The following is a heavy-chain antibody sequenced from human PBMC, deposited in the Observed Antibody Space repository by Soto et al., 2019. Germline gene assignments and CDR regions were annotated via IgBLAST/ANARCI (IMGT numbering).Heavy chain of an antibody. V-gene: IGHV6-1*01. CDR3: ARSEEDSDYYYYGLDV. Sequence: SQTLSLTWFISGDSVSSSSVDWNWVRQSPSRGLEWLGRTYYRSRWYSDFAVSVRGRIVINADTSKNQFSLQLNSVTPEDTAVYFCARSEEDSDYYYYGLDVWGQGTTVTVSS. CDR1: GDSVSSSSVD. CDR2: TYYRSRWYS. D-gene: IGHD2-15*01. J-gene: IGHJ6*02.